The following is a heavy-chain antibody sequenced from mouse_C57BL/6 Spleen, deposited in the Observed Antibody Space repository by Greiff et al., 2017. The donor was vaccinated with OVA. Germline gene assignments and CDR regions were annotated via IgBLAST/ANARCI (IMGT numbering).Heavy chain of an antibody. Sequence: VKLVESGPGLVAPSPSLSITCTVSGFSLTSYGVHWVRQPPGKGLEWLVVIWSDGSTTYNSALKSRLSISKDNSTSQVFLKMNSLQADDTAMYYCARHGYGNYWYFDVWGTGTTVTVSS. J-gene: IGHJ1*03. V-gene: IGHV2-6-1*01. CDR2: IWSDGST. CDR1: GFSLTSYG. D-gene: IGHD2-1*01. CDR3: ARHGYGNYWYFDV.